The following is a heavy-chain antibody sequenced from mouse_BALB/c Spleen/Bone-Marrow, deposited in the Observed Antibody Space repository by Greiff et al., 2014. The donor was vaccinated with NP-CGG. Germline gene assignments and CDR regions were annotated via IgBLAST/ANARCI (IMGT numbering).Heavy chain of an antibody. CDR1: GFNIKDTY. CDR3: ARLGLFAY. CDR2: IDPANGNT. D-gene: IGHD3-1*01. V-gene: IGHV14-3*02. Sequence: VQLVESGAELVKPGASVKLSCTASGFNIKDTYMHWVKQRPGQGLEWIGRIDPANGNTKYDQKFQGKATITADTSSNTAYLQLSSLTSEDTAVYYCARLGLFAYRGQGTLVTVSA. J-gene: IGHJ3*01.